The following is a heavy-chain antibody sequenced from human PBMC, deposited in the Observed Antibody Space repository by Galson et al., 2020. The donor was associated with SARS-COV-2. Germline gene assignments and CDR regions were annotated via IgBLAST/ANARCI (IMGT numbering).Heavy chain of an antibody. CDR2: IWYDGSNE. CDR1: GSTFSSYG. Sequence: PGGSLRLSCAASGSTFSSYGMHWVRQAPGKGLEWVAVIWYDGSNENYVDSVKDRFTISRDNSKNTLYLQMNSLRVEDTAVYYCARGSDYYGSGSGTFDYWGQGTLVTVSS. J-gene: IGHJ4*02. V-gene: IGHV3-33*01. CDR3: ARGSDYYGSGSGTFDY. D-gene: IGHD3-10*01.